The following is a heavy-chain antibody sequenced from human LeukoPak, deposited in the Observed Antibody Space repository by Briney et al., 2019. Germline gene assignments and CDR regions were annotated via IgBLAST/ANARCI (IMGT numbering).Heavy chain of an antibody. CDR1: GYTFIDYY. CDR3: ARASQWLRLGGDFDY. CDR2: INPNSGDS. J-gene: IGHJ4*02. D-gene: IGHD5-12*01. V-gene: IGHV1-2*02. Sequence: ASVKVSCKASGYTFIDYYIHWVRLAPGQGLEWMGWINPNSGDSNYAQKFQGRVTMTRDTSISTAYMELSRLRSDGTAVYYCARASQWLRLGGDFDYWGQGTLVTVSS.